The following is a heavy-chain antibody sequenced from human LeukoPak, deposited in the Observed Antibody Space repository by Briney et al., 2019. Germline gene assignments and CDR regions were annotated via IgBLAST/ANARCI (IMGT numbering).Heavy chain of an antibody. J-gene: IGHJ5*01. D-gene: IGHD2-15*01. CDR2: IRNDGSYE. V-gene: IGHV3-30*02. Sequence: GGSLRLSCAASGFIFSDYGMLWARHAPGEGLVWVAFIRNDGSYEYYPDSVKGRFTISRDNSRNALFLQMNSLRAEDTAVYYCAKGGSPSHNWFNSWGQGTLVTVSS. CDR1: GFIFSDYG. CDR3: AKGGSPSHNWFNS.